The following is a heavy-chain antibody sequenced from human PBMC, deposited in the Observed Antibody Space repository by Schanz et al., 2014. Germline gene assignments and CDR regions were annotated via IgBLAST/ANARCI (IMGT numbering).Heavy chain of an antibody. J-gene: IGHJ4*02. V-gene: IGHV1-46*02. CDR2: INPSGGST. CDR1: GYSLNELS. Sequence: QVQLVQSGAEVKKPGASVKVSCKVSGYSLNELSMHWVRQAPGRGLKWMGIINPSGGSTSYAQKFQGRVTMTRDTSTSTVYMELSSLRSEDTAVYYCARDGEAAAGCDYWGQGTLXTVSS. D-gene: IGHD6-13*01. CDR3: ARDGEAAAGCDY.